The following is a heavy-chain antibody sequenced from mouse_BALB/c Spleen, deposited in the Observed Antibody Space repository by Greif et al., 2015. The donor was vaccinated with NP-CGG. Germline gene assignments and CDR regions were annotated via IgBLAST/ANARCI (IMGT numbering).Heavy chain of an antibody. V-gene: IGHV3-2*02. CDR1: GYSITSDYA. CDR2: ISYSGST. J-gene: IGHJ4*01. Sequence: VQLKESGPGLVKPSQSLSLTCTVTGYSITSDYAWNWIRQFPGNKLEWMGYISYSGSTSYNPSLKSRISITRDTSKNQFFLQLNSVTTEDTATYYCATTYAMDYWGQGTSVTVSS. CDR3: ATTYAMDY.